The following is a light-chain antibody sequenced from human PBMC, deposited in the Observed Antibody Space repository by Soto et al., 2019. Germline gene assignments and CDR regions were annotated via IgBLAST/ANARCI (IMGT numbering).Light chain of an antibody. J-gene: IGKJ1*01. Sequence: DIQMTQSPSSLSASVGDRVTIICRASQGIGDDLGWFQQTPGKAPERLIYAASSLRGGVLSRFSGRGSGTEFTLTISSLQPDDGATYHCLQQNSYPCTVVQGTQVEI. CDR3: LQQNSYPCT. CDR1: QGIGDD. V-gene: IGKV1-17*01. CDR2: AAS.